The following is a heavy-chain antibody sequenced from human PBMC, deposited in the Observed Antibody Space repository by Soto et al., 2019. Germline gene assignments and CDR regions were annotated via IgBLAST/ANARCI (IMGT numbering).Heavy chain of an antibody. CDR3: ARFARGDTSDGMDV. Sequence: GGSLRLSCGASGFAFNAYSMNWVRQAPGKGLEWVSSISSGGDYIYYADSVKGRFTISRDNAKNSLYLQMNSLRAEDTALYYCARFARGDTSDGMDVWGQGTTVTVSS. CDR1: GFAFNAYS. V-gene: IGHV3-21*01. D-gene: IGHD3-16*01. J-gene: IGHJ6*02. CDR2: ISSGGDYI.